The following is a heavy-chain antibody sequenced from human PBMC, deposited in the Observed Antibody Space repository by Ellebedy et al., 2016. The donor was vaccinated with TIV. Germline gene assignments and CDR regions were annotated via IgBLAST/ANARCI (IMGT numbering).Heavy chain of an antibody. CDR1: GGSISSYY. V-gene: IGHV4-59*01. D-gene: IGHD6-19*01. Sequence: MPSETLSLTCSVSGGSISSYYWSWIRQLPGRGLEWIGYFYSSRTTNYNPSLKRRVTISVDKSKNQFSLNLTSVTAADTALYYCARETRITVAGGVQFDYWGQGILVTVSS. CDR2: FYSSRTT. CDR3: ARETRITVAGGVQFDY. J-gene: IGHJ4*02.